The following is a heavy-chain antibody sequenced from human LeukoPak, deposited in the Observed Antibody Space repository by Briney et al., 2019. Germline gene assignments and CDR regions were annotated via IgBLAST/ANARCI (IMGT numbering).Heavy chain of an antibody. CDR3: ARELSGYYDRPFDY. J-gene: IGHJ4*02. CDR2: ISYDGSDK. V-gene: IGHV3-30*03. Sequence: GGFLRLSCAASGFSFSGYGMHWVRQAPGKGLEWVAVISYDGSDKKYGDSVKGRFTISRDNSKNTLYLQMNSLRVEDTAVYYCARELSGYYDRPFDYWGQGTLVTVSS. D-gene: IGHD3-22*01. CDR1: GFSFSGYG.